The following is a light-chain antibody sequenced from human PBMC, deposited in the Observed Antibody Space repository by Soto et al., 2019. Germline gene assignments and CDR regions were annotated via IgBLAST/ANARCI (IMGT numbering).Light chain of an antibody. CDR1: SSNIGSNT. CDR2: TNN. J-gene: IGLJ2*01. CDR3: AAWDDSLNGVV. V-gene: IGLV1-44*01. Sequence: QSVLTQPPSASWTPGQRVTISCSGSSSNIGSNTVNWYQQLPGTAPKLLICTNNQRPSGVPDRFSGSKSGTSASLAISGLQSEDEADYYCAAWDDSLNGVVFGGGTKVTVL.